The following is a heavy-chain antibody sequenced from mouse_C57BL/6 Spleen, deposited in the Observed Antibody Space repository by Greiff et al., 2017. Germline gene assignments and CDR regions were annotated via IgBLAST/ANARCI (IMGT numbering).Heavy chain of an antibody. CDR3: ASNWDGAWFAY. V-gene: IGHV4-1*01. J-gene: IGHJ3*01. Sequence: DVQLQESGGGLVQPGGSLKLSCAASGIDFSRYWMSWVRRAPGKGLEWIGEINPDSSTINYAPSLKDKFIISRDNAKNTLYLQMSKVRSEDTALYYCASNWDGAWFAYWGQGTLVTVSA. D-gene: IGHD4-1*01. CDR1: GIDFSRYW. CDR2: INPDSSTI.